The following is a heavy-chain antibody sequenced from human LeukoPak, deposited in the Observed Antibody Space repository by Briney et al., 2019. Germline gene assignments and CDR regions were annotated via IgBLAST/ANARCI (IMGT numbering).Heavy chain of an antibody. CDR3: ARAELGYSHTI. J-gene: IGHJ4*02. CDR2: IYTSGST. CDR1: GGSISSGSYY. Sequence: PSQTLSLTCTVSGGSISSGSYYWSWIRQPAGTGLEWIGRIYTSGSTNYNPSLKSRVTISVDTSNNQFSLKLSSVTAADTAVYYCARAELGYSHTIWGQGTLVTVSS. V-gene: IGHV4-61*02. D-gene: IGHD6-13*01.